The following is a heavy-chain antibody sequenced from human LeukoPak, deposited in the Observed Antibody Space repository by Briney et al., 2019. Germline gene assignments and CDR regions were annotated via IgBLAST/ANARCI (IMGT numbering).Heavy chain of an antibody. CDR2: IRYDGSNK. CDR1: GFTFSSYG. J-gene: IGHJ4*02. CDR3: IWELSHYGYYFDY. Sequence: QAGGSLRLSCAASGFTFSSYGMHWVRQAPGKGLEWVAFIRYDGSNKYYADSVKGRFTISRDNSKNSLYLQMNSLRAEDTAVYYCIWELSHYGYYFDYWGQGTLVTVSS. V-gene: IGHV3-30*02. D-gene: IGHD1-26*01.